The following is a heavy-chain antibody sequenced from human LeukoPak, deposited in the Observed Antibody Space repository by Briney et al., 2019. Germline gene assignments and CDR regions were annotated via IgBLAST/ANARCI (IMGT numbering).Heavy chain of an antibody. Sequence: GSSVKVSCKASGGTFSSYAISWVRQAPGQGLEWMGGVIPIFGTANYAQKFQGRVTITADESTSTAYMELSSLRSEDTAVYYCARDLGRKGPIAANFDYWGQGTLVTVSS. CDR1: GGTFSSYA. CDR3: ARDLGRKGPIAANFDY. V-gene: IGHV1-69*01. J-gene: IGHJ4*02. CDR2: VIPIFGTA. D-gene: IGHD6-13*01.